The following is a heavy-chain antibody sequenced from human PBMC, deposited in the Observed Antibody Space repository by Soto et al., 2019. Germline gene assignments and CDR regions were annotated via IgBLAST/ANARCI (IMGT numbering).Heavy chain of an antibody. D-gene: IGHD4-17*01. V-gene: IGHV4-30-4*01. CDR3: ATDLRFRGYGDYGNWFDP. J-gene: IGHJ5*02. Sequence: QVQLQESGPGLVKPSQTLSLTCTVSGGSISSGDYYWSWIRQPPGKGLEWIGYIYYSGSTYYNPSLKSRVTISVDTSKNQFSLKLSSVTAADTAVYYCATDLRFRGYGDYGNWFDPWGQGTLVTVSS. CDR2: IYYSGST. CDR1: GGSISSGDYY.